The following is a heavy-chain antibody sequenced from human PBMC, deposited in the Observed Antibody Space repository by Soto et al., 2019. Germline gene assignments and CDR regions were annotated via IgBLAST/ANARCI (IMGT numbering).Heavy chain of an antibody. J-gene: IGHJ4*02. D-gene: IGHD1-26*01. V-gene: IGHV3-53*01. CDR1: GFTVSSTY. CDR3: ARGMLGTIPPL. Sequence: GGSLRLSCVASGFTVSSTYMTWVRQAPGQGPEWVSVIYTYGSTYYADSVKGRFTISRASSNNTLYLQMNSLRADDTAMYYCARGMLGTIPPLWGPGTLVTVSS. CDR2: IYTYGST.